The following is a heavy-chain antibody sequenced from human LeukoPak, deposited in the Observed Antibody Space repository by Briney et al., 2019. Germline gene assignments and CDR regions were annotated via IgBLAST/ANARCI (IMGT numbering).Heavy chain of an antibody. V-gene: IGHV1-2*02. CDR3: ARTGPAMVRGVIIGAHYFDY. CDR1: GYTFTNFG. D-gene: IGHD3-10*01. J-gene: IGHJ4*02. CDR2: INPNSGGT. Sequence: ASVKVSCKASGYTFTNFGISWVRQAPGQGLEWMGWINPNSGGTNYAQKFQGRVTMTRDTSISTDYMELSRLRSDDTAVYYCARTGPAMVRGVIIGAHYFDYWGQGTLVTVSS.